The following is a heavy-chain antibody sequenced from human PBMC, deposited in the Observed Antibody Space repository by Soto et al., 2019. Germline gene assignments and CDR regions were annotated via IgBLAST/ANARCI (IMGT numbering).Heavy chain of an antibody. D-gene: IGHD6-6*01. J-gene: IGHJ4*02. CDR1: GGSISSSSYY. CDR3: ARRSWIAARTDFDY. V-gene: IGHV4-39*01. Sequence: QLQLQESGPGLVKPSETLSLTCTVSGGSISSSSYYWGWIRQPPGKGLEWIGSIYYSGSTYYNPSLKSRVTISVDTSKNQFSLKLSSVTAADTAVYYCARRSWIAARTDFDYWGQGTLVTVSS. CDR2: IYYSGST.